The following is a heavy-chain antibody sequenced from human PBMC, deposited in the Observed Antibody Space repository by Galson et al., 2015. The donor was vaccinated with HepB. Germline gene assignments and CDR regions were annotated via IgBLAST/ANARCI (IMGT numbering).Heavy chain of an antibody. D-gene: IGHD1-1*01. CDR2: INGDGSET. J-gene: IGHJ4*02. Sequence: SLRLSCAASGFTFSNTWMGWGRQAPGKGQEWVANINGDGSETYYVDSVKGRFTISRDNAKDSLYLQMNSLRVEDTAVYYCARLGMRRPDQWGQGTPVTVSS. CDR3: ARLGMRRPDQ. CDR1: GFTFSNTW. V-gene: IGHV3-7*03.